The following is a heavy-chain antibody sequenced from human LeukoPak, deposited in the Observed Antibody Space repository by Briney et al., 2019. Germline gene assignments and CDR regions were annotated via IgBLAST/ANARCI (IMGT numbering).Heavy chain of an antibody. CDR3: AKDRLCGGDCYRYYYYYMDV. Sequence: GGSLRLSCAASGFTFSSYAMSWVRQAPGKGLEWVSAISGSGGGTYYADSVRGRFTISRDNSKNTLYLQMNSLRAEDTAVYYCAKDRLCGGDCYRYYYYYMDVWGKGTTVTVSS. CDR2: ISGSGGGT. V-gene: IGHV3-23*01. D-gene: IGHD2-21*01. J-gene: IGHJ6*03. CDR1: GFTFSSYA.